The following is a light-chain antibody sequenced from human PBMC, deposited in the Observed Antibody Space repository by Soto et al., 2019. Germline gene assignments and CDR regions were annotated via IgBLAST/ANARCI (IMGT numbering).Light chain of an antibody. CDR1: QGIRND. V-gene: IGKV1-6*01. Sequence: AIQMTQFPSSLSASVGDRVTITCRASQGIRNDLGWYQQKSGRAPKLLIFGASTLQSGVPSRFSGSGSGTDFTLTISSLQPEDFATYYCQEYHSPPFTFGPGTKVDIK. CDR3: QEYHSPPFT. J-gene: IGKJ3*01. CDR2: GAS.